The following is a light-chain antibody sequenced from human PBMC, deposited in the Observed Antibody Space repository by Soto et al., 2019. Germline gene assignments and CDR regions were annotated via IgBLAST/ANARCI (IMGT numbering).Light chain of an antibody. CDR1: QNIKKC. CDR2: TES. CDR3: QQAFRAPLT. V-gene: IGKV1-39*01. J-gene: IGKJ4*01. Sequence: DIQMTQSPTSLSAPVGDSVTITCRASQNIKKCLTWYQQQPGTAPKLLIYTESSVQAGFPSRFRGSGSGTEFILTISNLQAEDFATCSCQQAFRAPLTFGGGIRVE.